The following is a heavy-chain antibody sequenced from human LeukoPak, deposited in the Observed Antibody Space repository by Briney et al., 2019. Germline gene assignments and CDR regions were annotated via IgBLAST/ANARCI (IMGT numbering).Heavy chain of an antibody. CDR2: ISYDGSNK. J-gene: IGHJ6*02. CDR1: GFTFSSYA. CDR3: ARDIPSDFWSGYYTFYYYYGMDV. Sequence: GGSLRLSCAASGFTFSSYAMHWVRQAPGKGLEWVAVISYDGSNKYYADSVKGRFTISRDNSKNTLYLQMNSLRAEDTAVYYYARDIPSDFWSGYYTFYYYYGMDVWGQGTTVTVSS. D-gene: IGHD3-3*01. V-gene: IGHV3-30*04.